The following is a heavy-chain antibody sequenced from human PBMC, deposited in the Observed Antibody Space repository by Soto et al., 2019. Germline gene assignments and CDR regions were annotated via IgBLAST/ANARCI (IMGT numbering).Heavy chain of an antibody. Sequence: QITLKESGPTLVKPTQTLTLTCTFSGFSLSTSGVGVGWIRQPPGKALEWLALIYWDDDKRYSPSLKSRLTITKDTSKNQVVLTMNNMVPVDTATYYCAHSIWFGTNYGMDVWGQGTTVTVSS. CDR3: AHSIWFGTNYGMDV. D-gene: IGHD3-10*01. J-gene: IGHJ6*02. CDR1: GFSLSTSGVG. V-gene: IGHV2-5*02. CDR2: IYWDDDK.